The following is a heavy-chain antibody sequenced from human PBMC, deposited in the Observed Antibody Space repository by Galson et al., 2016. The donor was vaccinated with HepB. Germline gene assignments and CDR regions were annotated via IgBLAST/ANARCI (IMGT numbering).Heavy chain of an antibody. CDR3: ARGNGGKASRDY. D-gene: IGHD4-23*01. J-gene: IGHJ4*02. Sequence: SLRLSCAASGFTFSYWPMHWVRQAPDKGLEWVAIVSNDGNSKYYADSVKGRFTISRANSNNTLFLQMNSLRAEDTAVYYCARGNGGKASRDYWGQGTLVTVSS. V-gene: IGHV3-30*03. CDR2: VSNDGNSK. CDR1: GFTFSYWP.